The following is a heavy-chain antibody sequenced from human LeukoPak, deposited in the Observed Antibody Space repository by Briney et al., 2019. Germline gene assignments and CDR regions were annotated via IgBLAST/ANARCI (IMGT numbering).Heavy chain of an antibody. J-gene: IGHJ4*02. V-gene: IGHV5-51*01. D-gene: IGHD3-22*01. CDR1: GYSFTTYW. Sequence: GQSLKISCEASGYSFTTYWIGWVRQMPGEGLEWMGFIYPGDSDTTYSPSFQGQVTISADKSISTAYLQWSSLKASDTAMYYCAKQDTSGYYGLDFWGQGTLVTVSS. CDR2: IYPGDSDT. CDR3: AKQDTSGYYGLDF.